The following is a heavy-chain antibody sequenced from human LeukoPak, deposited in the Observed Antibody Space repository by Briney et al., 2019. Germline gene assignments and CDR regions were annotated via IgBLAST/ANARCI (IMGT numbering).Heavy chain of an antibody. CDR2: ISESGSGT. D-gene: IGHD3-22*01. Sequence: GGSLRLSCEASGFTFNTCAMSWVRQAPGKGLEWVSAISESGSGTYYADSVKGRFTISRDNSKNTLYLQMNSLRAEDTAVYYCAREHYYDSSGLFDYWGQGTLVTVSS. V-gene: IGHV3-23*01. J-gene: IGHJ4*02. CDR1: GFTFNTCA. CDR3: AREHYYDSSGLFDY.